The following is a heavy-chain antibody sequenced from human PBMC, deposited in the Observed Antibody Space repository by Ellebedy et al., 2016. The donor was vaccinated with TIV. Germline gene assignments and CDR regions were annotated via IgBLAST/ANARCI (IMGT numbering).Heavy chain of an antibody. CDR3: ARYSYDFLTGDNTRFDN. D-gene: IGHD3-9*01. V-gene: IGHV1-18*04. Sequence: ASVKVSCKASGYTFSSYGVSWVRQAPGQGLEWMGWISGLNGDTKYAQKFQGRVTMTTDTSTNTAYMELRSLRPDDTAVYYCARYSYDFLTGDNTRFDNWGQGTLVTVSS. J-gene: IGHJ4*02. CDR2: ISGLNGDT. CDR1: GYTFSSYG.